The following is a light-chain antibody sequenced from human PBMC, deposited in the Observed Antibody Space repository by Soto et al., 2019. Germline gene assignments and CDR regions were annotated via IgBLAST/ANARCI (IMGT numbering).Light chain of an antibody. CDR3: CSYAGTSTLV. CDR2: EDT. Sequence: QSALTQPASVSGSPGQSITISCTGTSSDVGSDNLVTWYQQHPGKAPKLMIYEDTERPSGVSNRFSGSKSGNTASLTISGLQADDEADYYCCSYAGTSTLVFGGGTKLTVL. CDR1: SSDVGSDNL. V-gene: IGLV2-23*01. J-gene: IGLJ3*02.